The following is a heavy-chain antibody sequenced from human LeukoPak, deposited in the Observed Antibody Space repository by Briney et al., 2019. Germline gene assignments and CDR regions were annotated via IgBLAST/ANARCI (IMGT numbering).Heavy chain of an antibody. CDR1: GGSFSGYY. D-gene: IGHD4-23*01. CDR2: INHSGST. J-gene: IGHJ4*02. V-gene: IGHV4-34*01. Sequence: SETLSLTCAVYGGSFSGYYWSWIRQPPGKGLEWIGEINHSGSTNYNPSLKSRVTISVDTSKNQFSLKLSSVTAADTAVYYCARLGGNSGVDYWGQGTLATVSS. CDR3: ARLGGNSGVDY.